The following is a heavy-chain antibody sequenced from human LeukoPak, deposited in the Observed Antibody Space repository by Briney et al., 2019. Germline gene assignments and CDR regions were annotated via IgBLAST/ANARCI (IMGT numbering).Heavy chain of an antibody. CDR2: IYYSGST. Sequence: PSETLSLTCTVSGGSISSSSYYWGRIRQPPGKGLEWIGSIYYSGSTYYNPSLKSRVTIFVDTSKNQFSLKVTSVTAADTAVYFCARRVTGDLRRFDYWGQGTLVTVSS. J-gene: IGHJ4*02. CDR3: ARRVTGDLRRFDY. V-gene: IGHV4-39*01. CDR1: GGSISSSSYY. D-gene: IGHD7-27*01.